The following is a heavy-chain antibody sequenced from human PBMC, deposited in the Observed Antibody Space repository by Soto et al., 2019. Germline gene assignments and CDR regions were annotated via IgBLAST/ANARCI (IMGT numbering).Heavy chain of an antibody. D-gene: IGHD3-22*01. CDR3: ARPHYDSNTFYYFFDY. J-gene: IGHJ4*02. CDR1: GASFSGYF. Sequence: SETLSLTCAVYGASFSGYFWSWIRQPPGKGLEWIGEIFHGGSTNYSPSLKSRVTISVDTSKNQFSLELSSVTAADTAVYYCARPHYDSNTFYYFFDYWGQGTLVTVSS. CDR2: IFHGGST. V-gene: IGHV4-34*12.